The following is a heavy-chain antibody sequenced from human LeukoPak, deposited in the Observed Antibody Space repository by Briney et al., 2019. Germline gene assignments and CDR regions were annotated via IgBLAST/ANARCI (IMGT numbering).Heavy chain of an antibody. CDR1: GFTFTNAW. CDR2: IKSETDGGTI. V-gene: IGHV3-15*01. J-gene: IGHJ4*02. CDR3: TTLLGVVPANRY. D-gene: IGHD2-2*01. Sequence: GGSLRLSSAASGFTFTNAWMNWVRQAPRKGLEWVGRIKSETDGGTIDYAAPVKGRFTISRDDSKTTLYLQMNSLETEDTAVYYCTTLLGVVPANRYWGEGTLVTVSS.